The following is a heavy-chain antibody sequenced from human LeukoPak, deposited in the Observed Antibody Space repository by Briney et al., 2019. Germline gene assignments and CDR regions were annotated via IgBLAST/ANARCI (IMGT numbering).Heavy chain of an antibody. Sequence: GGSLRLSCAASGFTFSDHYMSWIRQAPGKGLEWVSYISSSSSYTNYADSVKGRFTISRDNAKNSLYLQMNSLRADDTAVYYCARECDAVAATGALFDYWGQGTLVTVSS. D-gene: IGHD6-19*01. J-gene: IGHJ4*02. CDR1: GFTFSDHY. CDR3: ARECDAVAATGALFDY. V-gene: IGHV3-11*06. CDR2: ISSSSSYT.